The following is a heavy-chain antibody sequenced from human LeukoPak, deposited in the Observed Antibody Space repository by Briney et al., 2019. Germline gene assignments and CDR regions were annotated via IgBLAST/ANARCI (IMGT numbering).Heavy chain of an antibody. CDR1: VFTFSSHA. CDR2: QRGRRDVK. V-gene: IGHV3-23*01. CDR3: AKGQAASSTFDC. J-gene: IGHJ4*02. Sequence: PGGSLRLFCGPSVFTFSSHAMNWVPHAPGKGLVCVSLQRGRRDVKQYADSVRGRFTISRDNSKNMVSLQLNNVRAEDAALYYCAKGQAASSTFDCWGQGSLVTVSS.